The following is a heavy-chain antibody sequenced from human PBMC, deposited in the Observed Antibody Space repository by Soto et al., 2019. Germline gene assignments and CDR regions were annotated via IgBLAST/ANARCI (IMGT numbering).Heavy chain of an antibody. CDR3: ARAGVGVSGYYYVYYYYMDV. D-gene: IGHD5-12*01. J-gene: IGHJ6*03. CDR1: GGSISSGGYY. V-gene: IGHV4-31*03. Sequence: PSETLSLTCTVSGGSISSGGYYWSWIRQHPGKGLEWIGYIYYSGSTYYNPSLKSRVTISVDTSKNQFSLKLSSVTAADTAVYYCARAGVGVSGYYYVYYYYMDVWGKGTTVTVSS. CDR2: IYYSGST.